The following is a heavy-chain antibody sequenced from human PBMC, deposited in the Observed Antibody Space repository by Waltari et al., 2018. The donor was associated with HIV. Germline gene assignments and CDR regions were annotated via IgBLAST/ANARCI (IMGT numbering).Heavy chain of an antibody. CDR2: IRGGGET. J-gene: IGHJ3*01. D-gene: IGHD3-10*01. CDR3: VKDSGRAADVFDL. V-gene: IGHV3-23*01. Sequence: QLLESGGGLVEPGWSLRLSCAASGFIFPDFAMDWVRQAPGKGVEWVSAIRGGGETFYADSVKGRFTISRDNSKNTLYLQMNSLRADDAAVYYCVKDSGRAADVFDLWGQGTMVTVSS. CDR1: GFIFPDFA.